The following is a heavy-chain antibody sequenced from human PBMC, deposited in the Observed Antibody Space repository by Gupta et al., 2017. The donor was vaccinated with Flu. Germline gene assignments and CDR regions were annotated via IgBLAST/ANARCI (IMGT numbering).Heavy chain of an antibody. J-gene: IGHJ4*02. D-gene: IGHD3-3*02. Sequence: QVQLVQSGAEVKKPGASVKVSCKASGYTFTEYGITWVRQAPGQGLEWMGWISTFNGRANSAQKVQGRVTLSTDAPTNTAYMELRSLRYDDTAVYYCARVGLSFSEWLPQGYFDYWGQGTLVTVSS. CDR2: ISTFNGRA. V-gene: IGHV1-18*01. CDR3: ARVGLSFSEWLPQGYFDY. CDR1: GYTFTEYG.